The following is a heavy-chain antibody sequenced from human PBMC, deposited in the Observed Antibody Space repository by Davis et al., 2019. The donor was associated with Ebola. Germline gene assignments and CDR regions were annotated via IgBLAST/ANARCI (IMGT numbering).Heavy chain of an antibody. CDR3: AKDFRWIRTQYYFDY. CDR1: GFTFSSYG. Sequence: PGGSLRLSCAASGFTFSSYGMHWVRQAPGKGLEWVAVISYDGSNKYYADSVKGRFTISRDNSKNTLYLQMNSLRAEDTAVYYCAKDFRWIRTQYYFDYWGQGTLVTVSS. J-gene: IGHJ4*02. V-gene: IGHV3-30*18. CDR2: ISYDGSNK. D-gene: IGHD5-18*01.